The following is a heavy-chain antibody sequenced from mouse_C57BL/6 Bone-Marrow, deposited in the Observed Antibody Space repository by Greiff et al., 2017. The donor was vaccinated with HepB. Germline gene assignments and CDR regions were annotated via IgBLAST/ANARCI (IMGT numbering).Heavy chain of an antibody. CDR1: GFSLTSYG. CDR3: ARHEGHYYGSSSQAWFAY. J-gene: IGHJ3*01. CDR2: IWSDGST. V-gene: IGHV2-6*03. D-gene: IGHD1-1*01. Sequence: QVQLKESGPGLVAPSQSLSITCTVSGFSLTSYGVHWVRQPPGKGLEWLVVIWSDGSTTYNSALKSRLSISKDNSKSQVFLQMNSLQTDDTAMYYCARHEGHYYGSSSQAWFAYWGQGTLVTVSA.